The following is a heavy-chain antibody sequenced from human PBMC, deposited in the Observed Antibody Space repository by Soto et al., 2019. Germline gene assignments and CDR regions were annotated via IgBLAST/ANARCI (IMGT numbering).Heavy chain of an antibody. CDR2: IWYDGSNK. Sequence: LRLSFAASGFTFSSYGMHWVRQAPGKGLEWVAVIWYDGSNKYYADSVKGRFTISRDNSKNTLYLQMNSLRAEDTAVYYCARAKYYDFWSGYIYGMDVWGQGTTVTVSS. D-gene: IGHD3-3*01. J-gene: IGHJ6*02. CDR3: ARAKYYDFWSGYIYGMDV. CDR1: GFTFSSYG. V-gene: IGHV3-33*01.